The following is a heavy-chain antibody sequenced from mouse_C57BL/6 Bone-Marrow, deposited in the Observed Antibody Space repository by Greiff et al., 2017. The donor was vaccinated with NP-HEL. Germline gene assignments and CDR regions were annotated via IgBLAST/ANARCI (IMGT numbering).Heavy chain of an antibody. CDR1: GYAFTNYL. V-gene: IGHV1-54*01. D-gene: IGHD1-2*01. Sequence: QVQLQQSGAELVRPGTSVKVSCKASGYAFTNYLIEWVKQRPGQGLEWIGVINPGSGGTNYNEKFKGKATLTADKSSSTAYMQLSSLTSEDSAVYFWARPVHYYLSDYYAMDYWGQGTSVTVSS. CDR2: INPGSGGT. CDR3: ARPVHYYLSDYYAMDY. J-gene: IGHJ4*01.